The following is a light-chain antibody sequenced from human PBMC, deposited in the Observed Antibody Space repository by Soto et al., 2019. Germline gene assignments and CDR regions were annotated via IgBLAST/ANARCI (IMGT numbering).Light chain of an antibody. CDR2: EVS. J-gene: IGLJ1*01. V-gene: IGLV2-14*01. Sequence: QSVLTRPASVSVSPGQSITISCTGTSSDVGTNNYVSWYQQHPGKAPKLIIYEVSGRPSGVSNRFSGSKSGNTASLTISGLQAEDEADYYCCSYSSSTDYVFGTGTKVTVL. CDR1: SSDVGTNNY. CDR3: CSYSSSTDYV.